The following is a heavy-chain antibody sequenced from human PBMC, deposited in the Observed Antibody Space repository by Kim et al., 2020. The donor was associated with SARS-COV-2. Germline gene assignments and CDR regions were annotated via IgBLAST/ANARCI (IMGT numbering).Heavy chain of an antibody. J-gene: IGHJ5*02. CDR3: ARNRADFWSGYLPHWFDP. D-gene: IGHD3-3*01. V-gene: IGHV4-39*01. CDR2: IYYSGST. Sequence: SETLSLPCTVSGGSISSSSYYWGWIRQPPGKGLEWIGSIYYSGSTYYNPSLKSRVTISVDTSKNQFSLKLSSVTAADTAVYYCARNRADFWSGYLPHWFDPWGQGTLVTVSS. CDR1: GGSISSSSYY.